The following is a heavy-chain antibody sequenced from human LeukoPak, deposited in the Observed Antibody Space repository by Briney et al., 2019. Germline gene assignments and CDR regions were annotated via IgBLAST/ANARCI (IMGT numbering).Heavy chain of an antibody. CDR1: GGSISNTNW. D-gene: IGHD2-8*01. J-gene: IGHJ4*02. CDR3: SRENGAFSPFGY. Sequence: PSETLSLTCGVSGGSISNTNWWSWVRQPPGQGLEWIGEISLTGLTHYNPSLESRVTVALDKSKNQLSLNLTSVTAADTAVYYCSRENGAFSPFGYWGQGTLVTVLS. CDR2: ISLTGLT. V-gene: IGHV4-4*02.